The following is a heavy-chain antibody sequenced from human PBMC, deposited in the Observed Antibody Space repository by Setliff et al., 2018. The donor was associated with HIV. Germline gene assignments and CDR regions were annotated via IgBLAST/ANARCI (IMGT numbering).Heavy chain of an antibody. Sequence: PGGSLRLSCVASGLPFYNYWMTWLRRAPGRGLEWVGRIKSKTDGETEDYAAPVKGRFTISRDDSRSTLYLQMNSLITEDTALYFCSTGPSRVSDGIADFWGPGTLVTVSS. V-gene: IGHV3-15*01. CDR1: GLPFYNYW. CDR2: IKSKTDGETE. J-gene: IGHJ4*02. CDR3: STGPSRVSDGIADF.